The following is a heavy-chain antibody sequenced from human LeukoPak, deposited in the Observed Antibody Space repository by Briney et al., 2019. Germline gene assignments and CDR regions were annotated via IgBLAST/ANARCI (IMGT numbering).Heavy chain of an antibody. CDR2: ISSSSTYI. Sequence: GGSLRLSCAASGFTFSSYSMNWVRQAPGKGLEWVSSISSSSTYIYYADSVKGRFTISRDNAKNSLYLQISSLTAEDTAVYYCAKSGEPGIAVAVHFDYWGQGTLVTVSS. CDR3: AKSGEPGIAVAVHFDY. CDR1: GFTFSSYS. V-gene: IGHV3-21*01. D-gene: IGHD6-19*01. J-gene: IGHJ4*02.